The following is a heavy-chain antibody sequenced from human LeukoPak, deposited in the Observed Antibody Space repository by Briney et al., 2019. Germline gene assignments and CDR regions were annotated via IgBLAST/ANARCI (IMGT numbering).Heavy chain of an antibody. CDR2: INHSGST. Sequence: PSETLSLTCAVYGGSFSGYYWSWIRQPPGKGLEWIGEINHSGSTNYNPSLKSRVTISVDTSKNQFSLKLSSVTAADTAVYYCARYDFWSGSRGAFDIWGQGTMVTVSS. V-gene: IGHV4-34*01. CDR1: GGSFSGYY. D-gene: IGHD3-3*01. CDR3: ARYDFWSGSRGAFDI. J-gene: IGHJ3*02.